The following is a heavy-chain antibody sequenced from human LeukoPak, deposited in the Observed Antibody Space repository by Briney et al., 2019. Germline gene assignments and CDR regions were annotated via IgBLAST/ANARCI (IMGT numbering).Heavy chain of an antibody. J-gene: IGHJ4*02. CDR2: MNPNSGNT. D-gene: IGHD3-10*01. CDR3: ARVRLPSYYFDY. V-gene: IGHV1-8*01. Sequence: ASVKVSCKASGYTFTSYDINWVRQATGQGLEWMGWMNPNSGNTGYAQKFQGRVTMTRNTSISTAYMGLSSLRSEDTAVYYCARVRLPSYYFDYWGQGTLVTVSS. CDR1: GYTFTSYD.